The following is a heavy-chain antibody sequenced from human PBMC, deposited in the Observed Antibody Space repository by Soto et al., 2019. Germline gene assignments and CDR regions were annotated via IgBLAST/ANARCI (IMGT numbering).Heavy chain of an antibody. D-gene: IGHD2-21*02. CDR1: GYRFTSYA. J-gene: IGHJ4*02. CDR2: INAGNGNT. V-gene: IGHV1-3*01. Sequence: SSVKVSCKASGYRFTSYAMHWVRQAPGQRLEWMGWINAGNGNTKYSQKFQGRVTITRDTSASTAYMELSSLRSEDTAVYYCARSILVVTAADYWGQGTLVTVSS. CDR3: ARSILVVTAADY.